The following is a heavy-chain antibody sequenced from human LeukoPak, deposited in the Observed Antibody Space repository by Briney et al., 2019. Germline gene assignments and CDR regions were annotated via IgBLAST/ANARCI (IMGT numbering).Heavy chain of an antibody. CDR2: ISGSGGTT. D-gene: IGHD6-13*01. Sequence: GGSLRLSCAASGFTFSSYAMSWLRQAPGKGLECLSAISGSGGTTYYPHSVKGRFTISRDNSKNPLYLQMNSLRAEDTAVYYCAKVSGYSSSWYPDYWGQGTLVNVSS. CDR3: AKVSGYSSSWYPDY. CDR1: GFTFSSYA. J-gene: IGHJ4*02. V-gene: IGHV3-23*01.